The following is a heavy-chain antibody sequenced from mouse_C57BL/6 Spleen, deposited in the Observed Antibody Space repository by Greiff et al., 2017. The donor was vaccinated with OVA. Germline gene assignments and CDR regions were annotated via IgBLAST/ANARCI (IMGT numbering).Heavy chain of an antibody. CDR1: GYAFSSSW. CDR3: ARSSYGYFDV. D-gene: IGHD1-1*01. J-gene: IGHJ1*03. Sequence: VQLQQSGPELVKPGASVKISCKASGYAFSSSWMNWVKQRPGKGLEWIGRIYPGDGDTNYNGKFKGKATLTADKSSSPAYMQLSSLTSEDSAVSFCARSSYGYFDVWGTGTTVTVSS. V-gene: IGHV1-82*01. CDR2: IYPGDGDT.